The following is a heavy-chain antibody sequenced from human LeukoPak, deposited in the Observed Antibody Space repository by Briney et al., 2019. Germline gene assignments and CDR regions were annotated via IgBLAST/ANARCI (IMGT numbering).Heavy chain of an antibody. J-gene: IGHJ2*01. V-gene: IGHV3-43*01. Sequence: GSLRLSCAASGFTFDDYAMHWVRQAPGKGLEWVSLISWDGGSTYYADSVKDRFTISRDNNKNSLYLQMNSLRTEDTALYYCAKEDPTRYFDLWGRGTLVTVSS. CDR2: ISWDGGST. CDR3: AKEDPTRYFDL. CDR1: GFTFDDYA.